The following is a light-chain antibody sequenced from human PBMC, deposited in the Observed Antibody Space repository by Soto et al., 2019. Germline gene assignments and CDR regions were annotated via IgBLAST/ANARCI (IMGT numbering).Light chain of an antibody. CDR2: GVS. CDR3: QQYFTSPLT. V-gene: IGKV3-20*01. CDR1: QSVSSNY. Sequence: EVVLTQSPGTLSLSPGESATLSCRASQSVSSNYLAWYQQKPGQAPRLLIYGVSTRATGIPARFSGSGSGTDFSLTISRLEPEDFALYYCQQYFTSPLTFGGGTKVEIK. J-gene: IGKJ4*01.